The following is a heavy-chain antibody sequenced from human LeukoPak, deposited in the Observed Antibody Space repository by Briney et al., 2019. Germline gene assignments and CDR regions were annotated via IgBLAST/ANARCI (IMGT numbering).Heavy chain of an antibody. Sequence: GASVKVSCKASGYTFTSYYIHWVRQAPGQGLEWMGRIIPILGIANYAQKFQGRVTITADKSTSTAYMELSSLRSEDTAVYYCATDGYSYGLVEPVRSYWGQGTLVTVSS. CDR2: IIPILGIA. J-gene: IGHJ4*02. V-gene: IGHV1-69*10. CDR1: GYTFTSYY. D-gene: IGHD5-18*01. CDR3: ATDGYSYGLVEPVRSY.